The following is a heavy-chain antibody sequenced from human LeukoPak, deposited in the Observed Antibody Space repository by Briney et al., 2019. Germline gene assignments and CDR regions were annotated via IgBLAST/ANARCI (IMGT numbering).Heavy chain of an antibody. D-gene: IGHD3-10*01. CDR1: GFTFSSYA. J-gene: IGHJ4*02. V-gene: IGHV3-30-3*01. CDR2: ISYDGSNK. CDR3: ARGGGYYGSGSYPDY. Sequence: GGSLRLSCAASGFTFSSYAMHWVRQAPGKGLEWVAVISYDGSNKYYADSVKGRFTISRDNFKNTLYLQMNSLRAEDTAVYYCARGGGYYGSGSYPDYWGQGTLVTVSS.